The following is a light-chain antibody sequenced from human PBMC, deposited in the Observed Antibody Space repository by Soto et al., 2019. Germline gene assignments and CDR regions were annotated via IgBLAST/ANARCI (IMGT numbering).Light chain of an antibody. CDR1: SSDVGSYSL. CDR3: CSYAGSSTWV. Sequence: QSALTQPASVSGSPGQSITISCTGTSSDVGSYSLVSWYQQHPGKAPKLMIYDGNKRPSGVSNRFSGSTSGNTASLTISGLRAEDEADYYCCSYAGSSTWVFGTGTKVTVL. V-gene: IGLV2-23*01. J-gene: IGLJ1*01. CDR2: DGN.